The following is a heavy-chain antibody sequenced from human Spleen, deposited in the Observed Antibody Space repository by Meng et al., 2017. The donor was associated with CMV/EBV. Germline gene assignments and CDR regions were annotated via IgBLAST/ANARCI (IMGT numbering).Heavy chain of an antibody. V-gene: IGHV1-8*01. D-gene: IGHD1-26*01. CDR1: GYTFTSYD. CDR3: ARDLTMRWKLLGY. CDR2: MDPNSANT. J-gene: IGHJ4*02. Sequence: ASVKVSCKASGYTFTSYDINWVRQATGQGLEWMGRMDPNSANTGYAQKFQGRVTMTWNTSISTAYMELSSLRSEDTAVYYCARDLTMRWKLLGYWGQGTLVTVSS.